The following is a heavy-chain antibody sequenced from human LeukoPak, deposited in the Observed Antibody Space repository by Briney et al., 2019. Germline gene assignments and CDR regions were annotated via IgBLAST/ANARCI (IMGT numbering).Heavy chain of an antibody. CDR3: ARGYYDYVWGSYPSSYYFDY. J-gene: IGHJ4*02. D-gene: IGHD3-16*02. CDR1: GGSFSGYY. V-gene: IGHV4-34*01. Sequence: PSETLSLTCAVYGGSFSGYYWSWIRQPPGKGLEWIGEINHSGSTNYNPSLKSRVTISVDTSKNQFSPKLSSVTAADTAVYYCARGYYDYVWGSYPSSYYFDYWGQGTLVTVSS. CDR2: INHSGST.